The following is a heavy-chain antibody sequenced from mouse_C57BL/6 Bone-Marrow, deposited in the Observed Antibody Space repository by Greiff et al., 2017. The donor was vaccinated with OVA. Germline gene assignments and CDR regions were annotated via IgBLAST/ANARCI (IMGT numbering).Heavy chain of an antibody. CDR3: ARSYYSDSQFAF. V-gene: IGHV1-20*01. CDR2: INPYNGAT. CDR1: GYSFTGYF. J-gene: IGHJ3*01. D-gene: IGHD1-1*01. Sequence: EVQLQQSGPELVKPGDSVKISCKASGYSFTGYFMNWVMQSHGKSLEWIGRINPYNGATFYNQKFKGKATLTVDKSSSTAHMELRSLTSEDSAVSYCARSYYSDSQFAFWGPGTLVTVSA.